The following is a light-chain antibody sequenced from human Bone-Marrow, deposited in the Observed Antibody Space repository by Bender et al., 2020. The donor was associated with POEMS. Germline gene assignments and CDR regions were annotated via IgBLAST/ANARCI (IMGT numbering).Light chain of an antibody. CDR1: SSNVGGNY. Sequence: QSVLTQPPSASGTPGQRVTISCSGSSSNVGGNYVYWYQQFPGTAPKLLIYGDNQRPSGVPDRFSGSKSGTSASLVISGLRSEDEAAYSCAAWDESLSGPVFGGGTKLTVL. V-gene: IGLV1-47*01. CDR3: AAWDESLSGPV. CDR2: GDN. J-gene: IGLJ3*02.